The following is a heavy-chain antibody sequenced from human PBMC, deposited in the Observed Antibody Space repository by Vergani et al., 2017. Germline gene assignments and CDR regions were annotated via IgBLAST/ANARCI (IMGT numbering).Heavy chain of an antibody. V-gene: IGHV3-53*04. CDR3: ARDRVDIVXTTTYYYYYYGMDV. Sequence: EVQLVESGGGLVQPGGSLILSCAASGFTVSSNYMSWVRQAPGKGLEWVSVIYSGGSTYYADSVKGRFTISRHNSKNTLYLQMNSLRAEDTAVYYCARDRVDIVXTTTYYYYYYGMDVWGQGTTVTVSS. J-gene: IGHJ6*02. CDR1: GFTVSSNY. D-gene: IGHD5-12*01. CDR2: IYSGGST.